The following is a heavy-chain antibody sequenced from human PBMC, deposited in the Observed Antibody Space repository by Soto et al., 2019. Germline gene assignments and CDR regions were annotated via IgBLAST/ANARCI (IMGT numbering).Heavy chain of an antibody. CDR1: GFTFSGAW. CDR2: IKRKFDGGRI. D-gene: IGHD1-7*01. V-gene: IGHV3-15*01. CDR3: TTSVTGTPRAIDY. Sequence: EEHLVESGGGPVKPGGSLRLSCAASGFTFSGAWMSWVRQVPGKGLEWIGRIKRKFDGGRIDYAASVKGRFSISRDGSANTLFLQMNSLKTEDTAVYFCTTSVTGTPRAIDYWGQGTLVTVSS. J-gene: IGHJ4*02.